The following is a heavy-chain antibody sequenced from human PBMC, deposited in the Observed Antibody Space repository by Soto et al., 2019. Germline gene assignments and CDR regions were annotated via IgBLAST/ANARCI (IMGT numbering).Heavy chain of an antibody. CDR2: IYYSGST. D-gene: IGHD3-16*02. J-gene: IGHJ4*02. Sequence: PSETLSLTCTVSGGSISSSSYYWGWIRQPPGKGLEWIGSIYYSGSTYYNPSLKSRVTISVDTSKNQFSLKLSSVTAADTAVYYCARSFVLTFGGVIVDYWGQGTLVTVSS. V-gene: IGHV4-39*01. CDR3: ARSFVLTFGGVIVDY. CDR1: GGSISSSSYY.